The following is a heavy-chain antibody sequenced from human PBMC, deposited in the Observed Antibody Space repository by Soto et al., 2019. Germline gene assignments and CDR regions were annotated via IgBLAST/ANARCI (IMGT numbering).Heavy chain of an antibody. CDR2: ITRTDST. V-gene: IGHV3-23*01. D-gene: IGHD1-26*01. CDR3: AKALVGEVGATDY. Sequence: GGSLRLSCTASGFTFSNYAMSWVRQAPGKGLGWVSAITRTDSTYYADSVKGRFTISRDNSRNTLYLQMNSLGAEDAALYYCAKALVGEVGATDYWGQGTLVTVSS. CDR1: GFTFSNYA. J-gene: IGHJ4*02.